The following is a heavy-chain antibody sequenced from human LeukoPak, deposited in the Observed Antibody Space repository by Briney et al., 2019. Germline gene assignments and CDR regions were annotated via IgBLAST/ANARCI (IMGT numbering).Heavy chain of an antibody. J-gene: IGHJ3*01. V-gene: IGHV5-51*01. CDR1: GYIFTKYW. CDR2: FYPGDSDT. CDR3: ASVRISRIFDF. Sequence: GESLKISCKGSGYIFTKYWIGWVRQMPGKGLEWMGIFYPGDSDTRYSPSFQGQVTISADKSISTAYLQWSSLKVSDTAMYFCASVRISRIFDFWGQGTMVTVSS.